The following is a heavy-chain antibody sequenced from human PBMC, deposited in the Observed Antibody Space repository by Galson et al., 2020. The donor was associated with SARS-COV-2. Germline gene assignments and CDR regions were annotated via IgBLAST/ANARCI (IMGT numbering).Heavy chain of an antibody. V-gene: IGHV3-30*04. Sequence: GESLKISCEVSGFTFSRYAMHWVRQAPGKGLEWVAVIIYDGTNKYYTDSVKGRFTISRDNSKNTLYLQMNSLRPEDTAVYYCARSDIVAVFDFWGQGTLVIVSS. J-gene: IGHJ4*02. D-gene: IGHD5-12*01. CDR3: ARSDIVAVFDF. CDR1: GFTFSRYA. CDR2: IIYDGTNK.